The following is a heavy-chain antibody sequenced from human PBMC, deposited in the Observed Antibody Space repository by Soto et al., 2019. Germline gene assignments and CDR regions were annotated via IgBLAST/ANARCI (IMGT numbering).Heavy chain of an antibody. CDR1: GFTFSSYG. Sequence: QVQLVESGGGVVQPGRSLRLSCAASGFTFSSYGMHWVRQAPGKGLEWVAVIWYDGSNKYYEDSVKGRFTTSRDNSKNTRYLQMNSLRAEDTAVYYCARTSAYSSSWQKVYYYYGMDVWGQGTTVTVSS. J-gene: IGHJ6*02. V-gene: IGHV3-33*01. CDR2: IWYDGSNK. D-gene: IGHD6-13*01. CDR3: ARTSAYSSSWQKVYYYYGMDV.